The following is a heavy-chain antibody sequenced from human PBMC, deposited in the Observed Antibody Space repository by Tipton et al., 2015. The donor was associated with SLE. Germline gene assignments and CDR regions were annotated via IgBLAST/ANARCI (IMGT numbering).Heavy chain of an antibody. CDR1: GFTFSDYY. J-gene: IGHJ4*02. V-gene: IGHV4-34*01. Sequence: LRLSCAASGFTFSDYYMSWIRQSPGKGLEWIGEINHSGSTNYNPSLKSRVTISVDTSKNQFSLKLSSVTAADTGVYYCAREYCSSTSCYPYWGQGTLVTVSS. CDR2: INHSGST. CDR3: AREYCSSTSCYPY. D-gene: IGHD2-2*01.